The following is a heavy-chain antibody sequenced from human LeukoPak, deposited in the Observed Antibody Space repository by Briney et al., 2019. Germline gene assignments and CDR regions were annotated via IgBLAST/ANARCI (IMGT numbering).Heavy chain of an antibody. CDR1: GGTFSSYV. Sequence: SVKVSCKASGGTFSSYVITWVRQAPGQGLEWMGGIIPIFGTANYAQKFQGRVTITADESTSTVYMELSSLRSEDTAVYYCARDTYDSSAYWDYWGQGTLVTVSS. J-gene: IGHJ4*02. V-gene: IGHV1-69*13. CDR3: ARDTYDSSAYWDY. CDR2: IIPIFGTA. D-gene: IGHD3-22*01.